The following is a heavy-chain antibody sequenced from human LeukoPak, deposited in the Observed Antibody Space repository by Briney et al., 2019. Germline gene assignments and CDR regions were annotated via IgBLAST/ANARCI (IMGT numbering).Heavy chain of an antibody. CDR3: ARSVAGRPRVDYYFDY. CDR2: IYHSGST. V-gene: IGHV4-30-2*01. CDR1: GGSISSGGYS. J-gene: IGHJ4*02. Sequence: SETLSLTCAVSGGSISSGGYSWSWIRQPPGKGLEWIGYIYHSGSTYYNPSLKSRVTISVDRSKNQFSLKLSSVTAADTAVYYCARSVAGRPRVDYYFDYWGQGTLVTVSS. D-gene: IGHD6-19*01.